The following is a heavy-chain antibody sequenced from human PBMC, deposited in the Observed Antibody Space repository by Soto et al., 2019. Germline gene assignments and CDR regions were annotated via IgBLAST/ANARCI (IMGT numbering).Heavy chain of an antibody. J-gene: IGHJ4*02. CDR3: AREGIAAALDY. D-gene: IGHD6-13*01. V-gene: IGHV3-21*01. Sequence: EVQLVESGGGLVKPGGSLRLSCAASGFTFSSYSMNWVSQAPGKGLEWVSSISSSSSYIYYADSVKGRFTISRDNAKNSLYLQVNSLRAEDTAVYYCAREGIAAALDYWGQGTLVTVSS. CDR2: ISSSSSYI. CDR1: GFTFSSYS.